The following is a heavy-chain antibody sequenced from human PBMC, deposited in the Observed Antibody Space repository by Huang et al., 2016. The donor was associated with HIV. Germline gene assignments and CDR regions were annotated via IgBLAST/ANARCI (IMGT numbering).Heavy chain of an antibody. CDR3: ARPHDYVWGSYRSAFDC. CDR1: GYTFSNYA. V-gene: IGHV7-4-1*02. D-gene: IGHD3-16*02. J-gene: IGHJ4*02. Sequence: QVQLVQSGSELKKPGASVKVSCKASGYTFSNYAINWVRQAPGKGREWMGWRGSNTGNPTYAQGFTGRFVVSVDTSVSTAYLQISSLKAEDTAVYYCARPHDYVWGSYRSAFDCWGQGTLVTVSS. CDR2: RGSNTGNP.